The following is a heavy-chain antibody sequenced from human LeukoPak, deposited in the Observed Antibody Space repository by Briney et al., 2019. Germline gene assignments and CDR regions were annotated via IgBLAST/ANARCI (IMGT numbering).Heavy chain of an antibody. CDR3: ARDPRVGATPY. D-gene: IGHD1-26*01. J-gene: IGHJ4*02. Sequence: SETLSLTCTVSGGSISSGSCYWSWIRQPAGKGLEWIGRIYTSGSTNYNPSLKSRVTISVDTSKNQFSLKLSSVTAADTAVYYCARDPRVGATPYWGQGTLVTVSS. V-gene: IGHV4-61*02. CDR2: IYTSGST. CDR1: GGSISSGSCY.